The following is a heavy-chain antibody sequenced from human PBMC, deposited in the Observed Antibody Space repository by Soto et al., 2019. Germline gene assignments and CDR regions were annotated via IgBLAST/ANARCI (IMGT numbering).Heavy chain of an antibody. V-gene: IGHV1-69*02. J-gene: IGHJ4*02. Sequence: QVQLVQSGAEVKKPGSSVKVSCKASGGTFSSYTISWVRQAPGQGLEWMGRIIPILGIANYAQKFQGRVTITADKSTRTAYMELSSLRSEDTAVYYCASDSSITGGFDYWGQGTLVTVSS. CDR1: GGTFSSYT. CDR2: IIPILGIA. CDR3: ASDSSITGGFDY. D-gene: IGHD2-21*01.